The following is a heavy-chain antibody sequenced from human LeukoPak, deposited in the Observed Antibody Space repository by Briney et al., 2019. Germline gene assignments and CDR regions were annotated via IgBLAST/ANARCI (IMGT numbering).Heavy chain of an antibody. J-gene: IGHJ6*03. CDR1: GGSISSYY. D-gene: IGHD3-10*01. Sequence: SETLSLTCTVSGGSISSYYWSWIRQPPGKGLEWIGYIYYSGSTNYNPSLKSRVTISVDTSKNQFSLKLSSVTAADTAVYYCARGYYYGSGSLPNYYMDVWGKGTTVTISS. CDR2: IYYSGST. V-gene: IGHV4-59*01. CDR3: ARGYYYGSGSLPNYYMDV.